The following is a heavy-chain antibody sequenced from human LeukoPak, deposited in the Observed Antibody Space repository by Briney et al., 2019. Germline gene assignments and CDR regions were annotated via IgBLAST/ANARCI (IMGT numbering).Heavy chain of an antibody. V-gene: IGHV3-33*08. J-gene: IGHJ4*02. CDR3: ARDAGAQLPAYYFDY. CDR2: IWYDGSNK. Sequence: GRSLRLSCAASGFTFSSYGMHWVRQAPGKGLEGVAVIWYDGSNKYYADSVKGRFTISRDNSKNTLYLQMNSLRAEDTAVYYCARDAGAQLPAYYFDYWGQGTLVTVSS. CDR1: GFTFSSYG. D-gene: IGHD2-2*01.